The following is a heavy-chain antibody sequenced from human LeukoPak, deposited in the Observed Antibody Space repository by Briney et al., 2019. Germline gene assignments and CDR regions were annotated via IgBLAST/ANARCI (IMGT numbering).Heavy chain of an antibody. CDR1: GDSISSGSYY. J-gene: IGHJ4*02. Sequence: PSRTLSLTCTVSGDSISSGSYYWNWIRQPAEKGLEWIGRIYTSGSTNYNPSLKSRVTISVDTSKNQLSLKLSSVTAADTAVYYCARNRRDGYIREWGQGTLVTVSS. V-gene: IGHV4-61*02. CDR3: ARNRRDGYIRE. CDR2: IYTSGST. D-gene: IGHD5-24*01.